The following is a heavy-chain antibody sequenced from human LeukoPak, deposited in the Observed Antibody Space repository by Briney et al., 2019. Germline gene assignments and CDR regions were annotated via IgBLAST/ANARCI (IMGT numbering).Heavy chain of an antibody. CDR3: ARLFSYWFDP. CDR1: GGSISSGGYS. V-gene: IGHV4-30-2*01. J-gene: IGHJ5*02. CDR2: IYHSGST. Sequence: APETLSLTCAVSGGSISSGGYSWSWIRQPPGKGLEWIGYIYHSGSTYYNPSLKSRVTISVDRSKNQFSLKLSSVTAADTAVYYCARLFSYWFDPWGQGTLVTVSS. D-gene: IGHD3-9*01.